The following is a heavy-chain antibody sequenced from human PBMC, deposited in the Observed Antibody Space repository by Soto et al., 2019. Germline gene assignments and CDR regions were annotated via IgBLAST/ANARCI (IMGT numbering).Heavy chain of an antibody. D-gene: IGHD4-4*01. J-gene: IGHJ4*02. CDR2: IIPILDTT. CDR1: GGTSSSYA. CDR3: ASGGTTVNSRFDF. Sequence: QVQVVQSGAEVKKPGSSVRVSCKASGGTSSSYAITWMRQAPGQGLGWMGGIIPILDTTDYAQKFQGRVTYTADESTSTVYMELSSLTSEDTAVYYCASGGTTVNSRFDFWGQGTLVTVSS. V-gene: IGHV1-69*01.